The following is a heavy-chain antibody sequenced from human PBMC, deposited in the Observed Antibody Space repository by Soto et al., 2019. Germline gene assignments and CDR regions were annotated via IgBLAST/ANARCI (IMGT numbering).Heavy chain of an antibody. J-gene: IGHJ4*02. D-gene: IGHD1-1*01. Sequence: GGSXGLSGVASVVTCSDFDISWIRQAPGKGREFVSYISLSRGYTKYADSVKGRFTISRDNAKNSLYLQMSSLRAEDTAVYYCARSVELEYWGQGTLV. CDR2: ISLSRGYT. CDR1: VVTCSDFD. CDR3: ARSVELEY. V-gene: IGHV3-11*06.